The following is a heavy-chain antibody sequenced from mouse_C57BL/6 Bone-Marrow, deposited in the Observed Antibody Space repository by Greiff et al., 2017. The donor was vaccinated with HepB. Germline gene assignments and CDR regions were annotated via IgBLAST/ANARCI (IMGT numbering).Heavy chain of an antibody. CDR1: GYSITSGYD. J-gene: IGHJ2*01. CDR2: ISYSGST. Sequence: VQLQESGPGMVKPSQSLSLTCTVTGYSITSGYDWHWIRHFPGNKLEWMGYISYSGSTNYNPSLKSRISITHDTSKNHFFLKLNSVTTEDTATYYCARGGNWNYFDYWGQGTTLTVSS. V-gene: IGHV3-1*01. CDR3: ARGGNWNYFDY. D-gene: IGHD4-1*01.